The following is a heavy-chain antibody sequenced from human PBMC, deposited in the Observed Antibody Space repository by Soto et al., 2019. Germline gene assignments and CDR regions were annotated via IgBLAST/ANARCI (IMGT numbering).Heavy chain of an antibody. J-gene: IGHJ6*02. Sequence: QVQLVESGGGVVQLGRSLRLSCAASGFTFSSYAMHWVRQAPGKGLEWVAVISYDGSNKYYADSVKGRFTISRDNSKNTLYLQMNSLRAEDTAVYYCARRRGYSGPYYYYGMDVWGQGTTVTVSS. CDR3: ARRRGYSGPYYYYGMDV. D-gene: IGHD5-12*01. CDR1: GFTFSSYA. CDR2: ISYDGSNK. V-gene: IGHV3-30-3*01.